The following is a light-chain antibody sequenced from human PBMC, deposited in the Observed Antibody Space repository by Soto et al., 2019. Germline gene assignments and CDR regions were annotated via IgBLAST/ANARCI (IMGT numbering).Light chain of an antibody. CDR3: CSSAGSSLYV. CDR1: SSEVGTYDL. Sequence: QSVLTQPASVSGSPGQSIAISCTGTSSEVGTYDLVSWYQQHPGKAPKLMIYEGTKRPSGVSNRFSGSKSANTASLTISGLQPEDEADYYCCSSAGSSLYVFGSGTKVTVL. V-gene: IGLV2-23*01. CDR2: EGT. J-gene: IGLJ1*01.